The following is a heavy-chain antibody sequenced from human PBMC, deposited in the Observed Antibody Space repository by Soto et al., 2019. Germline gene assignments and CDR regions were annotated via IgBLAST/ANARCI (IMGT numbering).Heavy chain of an antibody. D-gene: IGHD3-10*01. CDR3: ALTLHWGLNLDS. V-gene: IGHV5-10-1*01. CDR2: IDPSDSYT. J-gene: IGHJ4*02. CDR1: GYNFISHW. Sequence: PGESLKISCQASGYNFISHWITWVRQMPGKGLEWMGRIDPSDSYTNYSPSFQGHVTISADKSISTAYLQWSSLKASDTAMYYCALTLHWGLNLDSWGQGSLVTGSS.